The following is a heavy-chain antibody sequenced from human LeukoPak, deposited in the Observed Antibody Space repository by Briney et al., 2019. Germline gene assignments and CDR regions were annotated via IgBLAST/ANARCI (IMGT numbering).Heavy chain of an antibody. CDR1: GFRFNTYW. CDR2: INWNGGST. D-gene: IGHD4-17*01. V-gene: IGHV3-20*04. J-gene: IGHJ4*02. CDR3: ARDRYGDYFDY. Sequence: PGGSLRLSCAASGFRFNTYWMSWVRQAPGKGLESTSGINWNGGSTGYADSVKGRVTISRDNAKNSLYLQMNSLRAEDTALYYCARDRYGDYFDYWGQGTLVTVSS.